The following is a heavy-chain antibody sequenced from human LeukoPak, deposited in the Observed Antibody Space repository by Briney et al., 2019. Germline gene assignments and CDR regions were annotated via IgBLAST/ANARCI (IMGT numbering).Heavy chain of an antibody. V-gene: IGHV4-59*01. J-gene: IGHJ4*02. D-gene: IGHD6-13*01. CDR3: ARVGSAAASFDY. Sequence: SETLSLTCTVSGGSISSYCWSWIRQPPGKGLEWIGYIYYSGSTNYIPSLKSRVTISVDTSKNQFSLKLSSVTAADTAVYYCARVGSAAASFDYWGQGTLVTVSS. CDR1: GGSISSYC. CDR2: IYYSGST.